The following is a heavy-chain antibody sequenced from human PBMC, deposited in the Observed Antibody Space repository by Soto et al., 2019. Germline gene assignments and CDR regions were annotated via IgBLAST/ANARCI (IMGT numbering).Heavy chain of an antibody. J-gene: IGHJ4*02. V-gene: IGHV4-30-2*01. CDR1: GGSISSGGYY. D-gene: IGHD6-19*01. Sequence: QLQLQESGSGLVKPSQTLSLACAVSGGSISSGGYYWSWIRQPPGKGLEWIGYISHSGSTSYNPSLKTRGPKARDRSKSQFSLKMRSVNAADTAGYYCSRGGLLTDYWGQGTMFTVSS. CDR2: ISHSGST. CDR3: SRGGLLTDY.